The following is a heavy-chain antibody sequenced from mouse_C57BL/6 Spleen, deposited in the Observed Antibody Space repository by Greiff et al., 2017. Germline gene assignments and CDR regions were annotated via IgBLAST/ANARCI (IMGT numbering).Heavy chain of an antibody. CDR1: GYAFSSSW. CDR3: ASDYYGSSRY. D-gene: IGHD1-1*01. CDR2: IYPGAGDT. Sequence: VQLQQSGPELVKPGASVKISCKASGYAFSSSWMNWVKQRPGKGLEWIGRIYPGAGDTNYNGKFKGKATLTADKSSSTAYMQLSSLTSEDSAVYFWASDYYGSSRYWGQGTTLTVSS. J-gene: IGHJ2*01. V-gene: IGHV1-82*01.